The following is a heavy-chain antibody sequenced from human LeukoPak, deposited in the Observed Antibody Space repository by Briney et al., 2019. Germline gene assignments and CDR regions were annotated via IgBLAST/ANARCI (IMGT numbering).Heavy chain of an antibody. CDR1: GFTFSSYA. CDR2: TSGSGGST. Sequence: GGSLRLSCAASGFTFSSYAMSWVRQAPGKGLEWVSATSGSGGSTYYADSVKGRFTISRDNSKNTLYLQMNSLRAEDTAVYYCAKAPAVVPAANYYYYGMGVWGKGTTVTVSS. J-gene: IGHJ6*04. D-gene: IGHD2-2*01. V-gene: IGHV3-23*01. CDR3: AKAPAVVPAANYYYYGMGV.